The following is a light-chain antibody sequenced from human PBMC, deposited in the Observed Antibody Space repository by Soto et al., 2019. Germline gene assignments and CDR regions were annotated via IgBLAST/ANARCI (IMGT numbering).Light chain of an antibody. CDR3: CSFARSSTGV. CDR1: SSDVGNYNL. J-gene: IGLJ3*02. V-gene: IGLV2-23*01. CDR2: DGS. Sequence: QSALTQPASMSGSPGQSITISCTGTSSDVGNYNLVSWYQQHPGKAPKLMIYDGSKRPSGVSNRFSASKSANTASLTISGLQAEDEAHYYCCSFARSSTGVFGGGTKVTVL.